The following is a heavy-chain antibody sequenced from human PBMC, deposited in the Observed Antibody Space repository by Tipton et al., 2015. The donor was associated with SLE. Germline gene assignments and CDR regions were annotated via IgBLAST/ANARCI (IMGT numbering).Heavy chain of an antibody. CDR3: AKDQSQWLESGSDY. V-gene: IGHV3-23*01. Sequence: SLRLSCAASGFTFSSYAMNWVRQAPGKGLEWVSAISGSGDVTYYADSVQGRFTMSRDRSKKAVYLQMNSLRAEDTAVYFCAKDQSQWLESGSDYWGQGTLVTVSS. CDR1: GFTFSSYA. D-gene: IGHD6-19*01. J-gene: IGHJ4*02. CDR2: ISGSGDVT.